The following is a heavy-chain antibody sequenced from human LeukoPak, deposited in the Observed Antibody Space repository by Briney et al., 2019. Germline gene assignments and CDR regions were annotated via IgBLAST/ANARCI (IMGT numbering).Heavy chain of an antibody. J-gene: IGHJ6*02. CDR1: GFAFSTYW. CDR3: ARDKSYGMDV. Sequence: GGSLRLSCATSGFAFSTYWLHWVRQAPGKGLVRVSHINADGSTTSYADSVKGRFTISRDNAKNTIFLQMNSLRAEDTAVYYCARDKSYGMDVWGQGTTVTVSS. V-gene: IGHV3-74*01. CDR2: INADGSTT.